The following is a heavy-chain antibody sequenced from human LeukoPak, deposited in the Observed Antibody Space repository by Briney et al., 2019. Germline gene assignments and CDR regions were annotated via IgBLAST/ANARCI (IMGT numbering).Heavy chain of an antibody. Sequence: PGGSLRLSCTASGFTFGDYAMSWVRQAPGKGLEWVGFIRSKAYGGTTEYAASVKGRFTISRDDSKSIAYLQMNSLKTEDTAVYYCTRGGYYYGSGSSTLTFDYWGQGTLVTVSS. CDR2: IRSKAYGGTT. CDR3: TRGGYYYGSGSSTLTFDY. D-gene: IGHD3-10*01. CDR1: GFTFGDYA. J-gene: IGHJ4*02. V-gene: IGHV3-49*04.